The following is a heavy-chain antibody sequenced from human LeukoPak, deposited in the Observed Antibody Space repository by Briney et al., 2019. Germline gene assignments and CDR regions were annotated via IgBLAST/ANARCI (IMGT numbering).Heavy chain of an antibody. CDR2: IYYTENT. D-gene: IGHD3-3*01. J-gene: IGHJ6*03. CDR3: ARWSYDFWSGFSPRSYYMDV. Sequence: PSETLSLTCTVFGGSMSHYYWSWIRQSPGKGLEWIGYIYYTENTNYNPSLKSRVTISVDTSKNQFSLKLSSLTAADTAVYYCARWSYDFWSGFSPRSYYMDVWGKGTTVTVSS. V-gene: IGHV4-59*01. CDR1: GGSMSHYY.